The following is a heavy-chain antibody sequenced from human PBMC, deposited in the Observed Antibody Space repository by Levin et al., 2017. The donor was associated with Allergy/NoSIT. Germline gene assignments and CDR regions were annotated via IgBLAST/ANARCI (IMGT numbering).Heavy chain of an antibody. CDR3: ARSDYGRQGVYFDY. V-gene: IGHV4-59*01. D-gene: IGHD4-17*01. CDR2: IYYSGST. Sequence: SETLSLTCTVSGGSISSYYWSWIRQPPGKGLEWIGYIYYSGSTNYNPSLKSRVTISVDTSKNQFSLKLSSVTAADTAVYYCARSDYGRQGVYFDYWGQGTLVTVSS. J-gene: IGHJ4*02. CDR1: GGSISSYY.